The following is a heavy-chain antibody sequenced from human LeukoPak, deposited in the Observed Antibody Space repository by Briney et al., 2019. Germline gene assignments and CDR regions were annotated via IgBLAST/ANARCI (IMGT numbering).Heavy chain of an antibody. CDR2: ISAYNGNT. V-gene: IGHV1-18*01. Sequence: GASVKVSCKASDYTFTSYGISWVRQAPGQGLEWMGWISAYNGNTNYAQKLQGRVTMTTDTSTSTAYMELRSLRSDDTAVYYCARDTGESGGYGSGSPVWFDPWGQGTLVTVSS. D-gene: IGHD3-10*01. CDR3: ARDTGESGGYGSGSPVWFDP. J-gene: IGHJ5*02. CDR1: DYTFTSYG.